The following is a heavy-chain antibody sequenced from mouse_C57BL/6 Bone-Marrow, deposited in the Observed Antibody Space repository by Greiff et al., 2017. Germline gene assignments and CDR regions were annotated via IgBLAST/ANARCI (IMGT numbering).Heavy chain of an antibody. CDR2: IDPSDSYT. Sequence: VKLQQPGAELVKPGASVKLSCKASGYTFTSYWMQWVKQRPGQGLEWIGEIDPSDSYTNYNQKFKGKATLTVDTSSSTAYMQLSSLTSEDSAVYYCARIYYGSSPFAYWGQGTLVTVSA. CDR3: ARIYYGSSPFAY. J-gene: IGHJ3*01. CDR1: GYTFTSYW. D-gene: IGHD1-1*01. V-gene: IGHV1-50*01.